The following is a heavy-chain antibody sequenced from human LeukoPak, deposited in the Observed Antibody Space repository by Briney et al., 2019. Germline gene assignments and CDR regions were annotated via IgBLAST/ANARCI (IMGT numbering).Heavy chain of an antibody. J-gene: IGHJ1*01. Sequence: SQTLSLTCTVSGGSISSGSYYWSWIRQPAGKGLEWIGRIYTSGSTNYNPSLKNRVTISVDTSKNQFSLKLSSVTAADTAVYYCARGSSSWYPTAYFQHWGQGTLVTVSS. CDR2: IYTSGST. CDR1: GGSISSGSYY. D-gene: IGHD6-13*01. CDR3: ARGSSSWYPTAYFQH. V-gene: IGHV4-61*02.